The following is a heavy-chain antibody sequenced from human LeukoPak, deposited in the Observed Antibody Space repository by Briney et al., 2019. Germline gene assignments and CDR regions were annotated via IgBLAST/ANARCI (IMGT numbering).Heavy chain of an antibody. J-gene: IGHJ4*02. Sequence: GGSLRLSCAVSGFTASGFTFTKNSMSWVRQAPGKGLDWVASIREDGSEKYYVDSVKGRFTISRDNAKNSLCLQMNSLRAEDTAIYYCVRSGGYWGQGTLVTVSS. CDR2: IREDGSEK. CDR1: GFTFTKNS. D-gene: IGHD1-26*01. CDR3: VRSGGY. V-gene: IGHV3-7*05.